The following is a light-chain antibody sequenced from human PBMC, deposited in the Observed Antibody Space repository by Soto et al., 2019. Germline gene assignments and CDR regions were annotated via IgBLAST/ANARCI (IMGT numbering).Light chain of an antibody. V-gene: IGKV1-5*03. Sequence: DIQMTQSPSTLSASVGDRVTITCRARQNIVNWLAWYQQKPGKAPNLLIYKTSTLQRGVPSRFSGSGSGTESTLTISSLQPDDFATYYCQQYDSHPMYTFGQGTKVDIK. J-gene: IGKJ2*01. CDR2: KTS. CDR3: QQYDSHPMYT. CDR1: QNIVNW.